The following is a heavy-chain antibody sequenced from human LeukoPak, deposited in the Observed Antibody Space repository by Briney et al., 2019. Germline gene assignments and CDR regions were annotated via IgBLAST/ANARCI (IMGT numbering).Heavy chain of an antibody. CDR3: ARYLLWFGEDNWFDP. D-gene: IGHD3-10*01. CDR1: GGSISSNSYY. Sequence: SETLSLTCAVSGGSISSNSYYWGWIRQPPGKGLEWIGSIYYSGSTYYNPSLKSRVTISVDTSKNQFSLKLSSVTAADTAVYYCARYLLWFGEDNWFDPWGQGTLVTVSS. V-gene: IGHV4-39*01. J-gene: IGHJ5*02. CDR2: IYYSGST.